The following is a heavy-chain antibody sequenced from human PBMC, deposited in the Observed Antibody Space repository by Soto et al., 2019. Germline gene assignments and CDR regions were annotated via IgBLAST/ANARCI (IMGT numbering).Heavy chain of an antibody. V-gene: IGHV3-74*01. D-gene: IGHD2-21*01. Sequence: PGGSLRLSCAASGFLFSTYWMFWVRQVPRKGLLWVSRIKSDGSSTSYAGSVKGRFTISRDNTKNTLYLQMTSLRAEDTAVYYCAIGGGDYNYFDHWGQGILVTVSS. CDR3: AIGGGDYNYFDH. CDR2: IKSDGSST. J-gene: IGHJ4*02. CDR1: GFLFSTYW.